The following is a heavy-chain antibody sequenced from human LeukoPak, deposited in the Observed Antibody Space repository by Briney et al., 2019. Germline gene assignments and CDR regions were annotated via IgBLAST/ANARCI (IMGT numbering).Heavy chain of an antibody. J-gene: IGHJ4*02. V-gene: IGHV1-8*03. CDR3: ARSRGSSASLDY. CDR2: MNPNSGNT. Sequence: AAVKVSCKASGYTFTSYDINWVRQATGQGLEWMGWMNPNSGNTGYAQKFQGRVTITRNTSISTAYMELSSLRSEDTAVYYCARSRGSSASLDYWGQGTLFTVSS. CDR1: GYTFTSYD. D-gene: IGHD6-6*01.